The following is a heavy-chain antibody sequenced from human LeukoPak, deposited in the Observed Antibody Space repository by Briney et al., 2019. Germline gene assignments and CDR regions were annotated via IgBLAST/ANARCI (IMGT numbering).Heavy chain of an antibody. D-gene: IGHD5-24*01. CDR3: ARPAVRDGYNYGAFDI. CDR1: GFTFSDYY. J-gene: IGHJ3*02. Sequence: GGSLRLSCAASGFTFSDYYMSWIRQAPGKGLEWVSYISSSGSTIYYADSVKGRFTISRDNAKNSLYLQMNSLRAEDTAVYYCARPAVRDGYNYGAFDIWGQGTMVTVSS. V-gene: IGHV3-11*04. CDR2: ISSSGSTI.